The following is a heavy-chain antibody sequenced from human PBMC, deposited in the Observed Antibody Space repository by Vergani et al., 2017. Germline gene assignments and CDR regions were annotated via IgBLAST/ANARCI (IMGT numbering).Heavy chain of an antibody. D-gene: IGHD3-3*01. V-gene: IGHV4-59*01. CDR2: IYYSGST. CDR3: ARYSRDDLWRGFNWYFDL. J-gene: IGHJ2*01. CDR1: GGSLSSSY. Sequence: QVQLQESGPGLVTPLETLSHTCTVSGGSLSSSYWCWIWPPPGKGLECIGYIYYSGSTNYNPSLKSRVTISVDTSKHQFYLKLSSVTAADTAVYYCARYSRDDLWRGFNWYFDLWGRGTLVTVSS.